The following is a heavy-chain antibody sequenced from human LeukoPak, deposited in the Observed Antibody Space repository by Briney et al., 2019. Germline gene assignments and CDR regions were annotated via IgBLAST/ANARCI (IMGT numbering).Heavy chain of an antibody. CDR2: ISSSSSTI. J-gene: IGHJ4*02. CDR3: ARDYCTNGIYYTGRLDY. D-gene: IGHD2-8*01. Sequence: PGGSLRLSCAASGFTFSSYSMNWVRQAPGKGLEWISYISSSSSTIYYADSVKGRFTISRDNAKNSVHLQMNSLRAEDTAVYFCARDYCTNGIYYTGRLDYWGQGTLVTVSS. CDR1: GFTFSSYS. V-gene: IGHV3-48*01.